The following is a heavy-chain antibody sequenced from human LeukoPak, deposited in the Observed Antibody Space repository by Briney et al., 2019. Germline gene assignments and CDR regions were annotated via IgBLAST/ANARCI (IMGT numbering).Heavy chain of an antibody. D-gene: IGHD2-8*01. CDR3: ARLLSIGNGPDRYFAY. Sequence: GESLKIPCKGSGYRVTNYWIALVRQMPGKGLEWMGISYPGDSYTRYNPSFPVQVTIAAARSYSSAYLQWRSLKASDTAMCYCARLLSIGNGPDRYFAYWGQGTLVTVSS. CDR2: SYPGDSYT. J-gene: IGHJ4*02. CDR1: GYRVTNYW. V-gene: IGHV5-51*01.